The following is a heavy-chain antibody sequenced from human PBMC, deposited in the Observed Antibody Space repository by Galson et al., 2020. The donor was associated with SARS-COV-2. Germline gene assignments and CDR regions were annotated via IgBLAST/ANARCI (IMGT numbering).Heavy chain of an antibody. J-gene: IGHJ6*02. V-gene: IGHV3-66*01. Sequence: GESLKISCTASGFTVSSNYMTWVRQAPGKGLECVSVIYSGSTTYYADSVKGRFTISSDNSQNTLYLQMNSLRAEDTAVYYCARAPPPNYYYGLDVWGQGTTVTVSS. CDR1: GFTVSSNY. CDR3: ARAPPPNYYYGLDV. CDR2: IYSGSTT.